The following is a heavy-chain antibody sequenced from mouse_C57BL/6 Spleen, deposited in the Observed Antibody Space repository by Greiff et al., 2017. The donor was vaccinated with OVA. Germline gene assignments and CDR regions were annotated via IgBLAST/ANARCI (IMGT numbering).Heavy chain of an antibody. J-gene: IGHJ4*01. V-gene: IGHV1-26*01. CDR3: AISNPYAMDY. CDR2: INPNNGGT. CDR1: GYTFTDYY. D-gene: IGHD2-5*01. Sequence: EVQLQQSGPELVKPGASVKISCKASGYTFTDYYMNWVKQSHGKSLEWIGDINPNNGGTSYNQKFKGKATLTVDKSSSTAYMELRSLTSEDSAVYYCAISNPYAMDYWGQGTSVTVSS.